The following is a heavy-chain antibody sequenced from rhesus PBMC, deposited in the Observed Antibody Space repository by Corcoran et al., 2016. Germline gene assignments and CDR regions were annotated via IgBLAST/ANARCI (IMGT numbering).Heavy chain of an antibody. Sequence: QVQLQESGPGLVKPSETLSLSCVVSGGSISGHYWCWIRQPPGKGLEWTERIYCNGGDTDYNPTLTRRVTISIDTPKNHFSLWLISLTAADTAVYFCARRRTAAYGRGLDLWGQGALVMVSS. D-gene: IGHD6-25*01. CDR3: ARRRTAAYGRGLDL. J-gene: IGHJ1*01. CDR2: IYCNGGDT. V-gene: IGHV4-160*01. CDR1: GGSISGHY.